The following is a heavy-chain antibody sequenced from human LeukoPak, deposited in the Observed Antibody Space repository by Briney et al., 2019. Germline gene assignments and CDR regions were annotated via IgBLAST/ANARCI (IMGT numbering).Heavy chain of an antibody. CDR3: ATLGYCSSTSCYTGYYYGMDV. CDR2: ISGSGGST. D-gene: IGHD2-2*02. V-gene: IGHV3-23*01. J-gene: IGHJ6*02. Sequence: PGGSLRLSCAASGFTFSSYAMRWVRQAPGKGLEWVSAISGSGGSTYYADSVKGRFTISRDNSKNTLYLQMNSLRAEDTAVYYCATLGYCSSTSCYTGYYYGMDVWGQGTTVTVSS. CDR1: GFTFSSYA.